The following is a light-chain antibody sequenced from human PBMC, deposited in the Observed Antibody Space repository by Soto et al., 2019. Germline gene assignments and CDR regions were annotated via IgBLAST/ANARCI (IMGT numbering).Light chain of an antibody. Sequence: AIRMTQSPSSFSASTGDRVTITCRASQGISSYLAWYQQKPGKAPKLLIYAASTLQSGVPSRFSGSGSGTDFTLTISCLQSEDIATYYCQQYNNYPYTFGQGTKLEIK. J-gene: IGKJ2*01. V-gene: IGKV1-8*01. CDR3: QQYNNYPYT. CDR1: QGISSY. CDR2: AAS.